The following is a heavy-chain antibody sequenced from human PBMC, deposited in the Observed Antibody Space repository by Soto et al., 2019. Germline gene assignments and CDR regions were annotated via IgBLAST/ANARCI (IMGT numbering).Heavy chain of an antibody. V-gene: IGHV3-23*01. CDR3: ARTIVGGVVHAFDF. CDR1: GFTFSSYA. Sequence: EVQLLESGGGLVQPGGSLRLSCAASGFTFSSYAMNWVRQAPGQGLEWVSTVSDSGGSTYYADSVQGRFTISRDNSKNTLFLHMNSLGAEDTDIYYCARTIVGGVVHAFDFWGQGTLVTVSS. J-gene: IGHJ4*02. D-gene: IGHD1-26*01. CDR2: VSDSGGST.